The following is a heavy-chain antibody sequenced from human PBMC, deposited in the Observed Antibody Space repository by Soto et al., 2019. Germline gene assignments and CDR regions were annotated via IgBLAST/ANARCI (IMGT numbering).Heavy chain of an antibody. D-gene: IGHD4-17*01. V-gene: IGHV4-31*03. CDR1: GGSISSGGYY. Sequence: QVQLQESGPGLVKPSQTLSLTCTVSGGSISSGGYYWSWIRQHPGKGLEWIGYIYYSGSTYYNPSLKSRVTISVDTSKNQFSLKLSAVTAADTAVYYCARDGGDYGGNWGYGMDVWGQGTTVTVSS. J-gene: IGHJ6*02. CDR3: ARDGGDYGGNWGYGMDV. CDR2: IYYSGST.